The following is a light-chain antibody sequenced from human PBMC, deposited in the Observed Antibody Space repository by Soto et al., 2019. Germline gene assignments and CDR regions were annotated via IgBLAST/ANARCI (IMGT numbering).Light chain of an antibody. CDR3: QQLSSYPST. CDR2: DAS. J-gene: IGKJ4*01. CDR1: QGIAKS. Sequence: DIQMTQSPSSLSASVGDRVTITWRASQGIAKSIAWYQQKPGKAPNLLIYDASTLQRGVPSRFSGSGSWTDFTLTVNGLQPEDFSTYYCQQLSSYPSTVGGGTKVDIK. V-gene: IGKV1-9*01.